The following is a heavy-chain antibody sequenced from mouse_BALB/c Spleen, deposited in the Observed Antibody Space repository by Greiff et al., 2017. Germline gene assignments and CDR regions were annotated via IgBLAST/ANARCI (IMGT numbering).Heavy chain of an antibody. D-gene: IGHD1-1*01. CDR1: GYSITSGYY. CDR2: ISYDGSN. J-gene: IGHJ4*01. CDR3: ARVTTVVVGYAMDY. Sequence: EVQLQESGPGLVKPSQSLSLTCSVTGYSITSGYYWNWIRQFPGNKLEWMGYISYDGSNNYNPSLKNRISITRDTSKNQFFLKLNSVTTEDTATYYCARVTTVVVGYAMDYWGQGTSVTVSS. V-gene: IGHV3-6*02.